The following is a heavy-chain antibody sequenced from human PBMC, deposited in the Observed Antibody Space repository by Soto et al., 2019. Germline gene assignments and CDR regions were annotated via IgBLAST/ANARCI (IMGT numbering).Heavy chain of an antibody. J-gene: IGHJ6*02. CDR3: ATPFPHWWWYCYRRPFLGMDG. D-gene: IGHD2-21*02. Sequence: GASVKVSCKASGYTFTGYYVLWVRQAPGQGPECMGWINPYTGGTNYAQKFQGRVTMTRDTSISTAYMELSKLISDDMAVYYCATPFPHWWWYCYRRPFLGMDGWGQGSTVTVSS. V-gene: IGHV1-2*02. CDR2: INPYTGGT. CDR1: GYTFTGYY.